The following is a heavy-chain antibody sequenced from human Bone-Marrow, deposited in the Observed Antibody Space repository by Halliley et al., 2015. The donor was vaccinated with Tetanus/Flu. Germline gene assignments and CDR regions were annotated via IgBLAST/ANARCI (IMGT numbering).Heavy chain of an antibody. CDR2: INNDGSLT. J-gene: IGHJ3*01. CDR3: ARARVAVDDSFDP. Sequence: SLRLSCAASGFTFTSHWMHWVRQAPGKGLVWVSRINNDGSLTHYADSVRGRVTFSRDNTKRTLYLQMTSLRADDTAVYFCARARVAVDDSFDPWGQGTLVTVSS. V-gene: IGHV3-74*01. CDR1: GFTFTSHW. D-gene: IGHD2-15*01.